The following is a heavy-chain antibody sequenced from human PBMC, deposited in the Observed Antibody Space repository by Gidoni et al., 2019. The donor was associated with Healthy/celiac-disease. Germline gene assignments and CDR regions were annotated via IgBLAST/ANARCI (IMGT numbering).Heavy chain of an antibody. Sequence: QVQLVQSGAVVKKPGASVKVSCKASGYTSTSYDINWVRQANGHVIEWMGWMNPKSGNTGYAQKVRGRFTMTRNTFRSTDYMELSSLRSEDTAVYYGAITRSSGSVYYFDYWGQGTLVTVSS. CDR2: MNPKSGNT. CDR1: GYTSTSYD. J-gene: IGHJ4*02. CDR3: AITRSSGSVYYFDY. V-gene: IGHV1-8*01. D-gene: IGHD6-6*01.